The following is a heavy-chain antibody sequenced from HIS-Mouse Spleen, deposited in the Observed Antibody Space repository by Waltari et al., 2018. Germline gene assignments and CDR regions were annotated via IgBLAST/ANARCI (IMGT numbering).Heavy chain of an antibody. Sequence: QVQLVQSGAEVKKPGASVKVSCKVSGYTLPELSMHWVRQAPGKGLEWMGGFDPEDGETIYAQKFQGRVTMTEDTSTDTAYMELSSLRSEDTAVYYCATVLRGIAAAGTRYAFDIWGQGTMVTVSS. CDR3: ATVLRGIAAAGTRYAFDI. V-gene: IGHV1-24*01. CDR1: GYTLPELS. J-gene: IGHJ3*02. CDR2: FDPEDGET. D-gene: IGHD6-13*01.